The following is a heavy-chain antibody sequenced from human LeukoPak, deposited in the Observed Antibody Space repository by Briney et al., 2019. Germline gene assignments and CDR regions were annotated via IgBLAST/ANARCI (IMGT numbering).Heavy chain of an antibody. CDR1: GGSFSGYY. D-gene: IGHD3-22*01. Sequence: SETLSLTCAVYGGSFSGYYWSWIRQPPGKGLEWIGEINHSGSTNYNPSLKSRVTISVDTSKNQFSLRLSSVTAADTAVYYCAREGDTMIVTHHYWGQGTLVTVSS. CDR3: AREGDTMIVTHHY. CDR2: INHSGST. V-gene: IGHV4-34*01. J-gene: IGHJ4*02.